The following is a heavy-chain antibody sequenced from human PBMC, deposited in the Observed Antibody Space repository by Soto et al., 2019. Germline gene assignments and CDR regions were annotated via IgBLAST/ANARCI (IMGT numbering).Heavy chain of an antibody. CDR3: AGMPYTSGLRFDP. V-gene: IGHV4-30-2*01. Sequence: SETLSLTCNMSGDSYSISTYSWSWIRRPPGKALQWIGFIYQSGVTSYNPSLASRVSISLDRSNNQCSLKLKSVTAADTAVYFCAGMPYTSGLRFDPWGPGTLVTVSS. J-gene: IGHJ5*02. CDR2: IYQSGVT. D-gene: IGHD6-19*01. CDR1: GDSYSISTYS.